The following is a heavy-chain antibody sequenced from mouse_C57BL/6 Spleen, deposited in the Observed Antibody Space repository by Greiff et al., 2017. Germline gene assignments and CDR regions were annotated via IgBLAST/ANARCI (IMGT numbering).Heavy chain of an antibody. CDR3: ARGGIYDGYYTFAY. CDR1: GYTFTSYD. D-gene: IGHD2-3*01. CDR2: IYPRDGST. V-gene: IGHV1-85*01. Sequence: QVQLKQSGPELVKPGASVKLSCKASGYTFTSYDINWVKQRPGQGLEWIGWIYPRDGSTKYNEKFKGKATLTVDTSSSTAYMELHSLTSEDSAVYFCARGGIYDGYYTFAYWGQGTLVTVSA. J-gene: IGHJ3*01.